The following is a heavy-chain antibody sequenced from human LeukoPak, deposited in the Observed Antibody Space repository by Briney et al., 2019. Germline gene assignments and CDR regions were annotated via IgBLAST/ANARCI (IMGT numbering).Heavy chain of an antibody. CDR1: GGSISSSSYY. CDR2: IDYSGST. V-gene: IGHV4-39*07. J-gene: IGHJ4*02. D-gene: IGHD5-24*01. Sequence: PSETLSLTCTVSGGSISSSSYYWVWIRQPPGKGLEWIGTIDYSGSTYHNPSLKSRVTISVDTSKNQFSLKLNSVTAADTAVYYCARDRAMANDYWGQGTLVTVSS. CDR3: ARDRAMANDY.